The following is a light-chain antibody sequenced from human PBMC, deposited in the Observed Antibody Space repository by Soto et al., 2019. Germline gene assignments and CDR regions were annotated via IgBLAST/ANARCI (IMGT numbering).Light chain of an antibody. V-gene: IGKV1-12*02. CDR1: QIIGSW. CDR2: AAS. Sequence: DIQMTQSPSSVSASIGDRVTITCRASQIIGSWLAWYQQKPGIAPTLLIYAASSLQRGVPSRFSSSGSGSDSTLTITSLQAEDSATYYCQQANSFPCTFGPGTKVDIK. CDR3: QQANSFPCT. J-gene: IGKJ3*01.